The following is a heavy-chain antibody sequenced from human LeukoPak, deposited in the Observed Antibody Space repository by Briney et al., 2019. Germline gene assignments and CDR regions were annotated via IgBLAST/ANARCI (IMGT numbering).Heavy chain of an antibody. CDR2: INPNSGGT. Sequence: ASVKVSCKASGYTFTGYYIHWVRQAPGQGLEWMGWINPNSGGTNYAQKFQGRVTMTRDTSTSTVYMELNSLNSDDTAVYYCARGVLLQDRGAFDVWGQGTMVTVSS. CDR1: GYTFTGYY. CDR3: ARGVLLQDRGAFDV. V-gene: IGHV1-2*02. J-gene: IGHJ3*01. D-gene: IGHD2-15*01.